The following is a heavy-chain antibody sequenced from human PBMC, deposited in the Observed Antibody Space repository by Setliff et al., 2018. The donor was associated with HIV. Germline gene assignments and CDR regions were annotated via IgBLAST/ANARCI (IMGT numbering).Heavy chain of an antibody. V-gene: IGHV1-69*08. J-gene: IGHJ3*02. Sequence: RPSVKVSCKTSGGTFSTYTIAWVRQAPGQGLEWMGRIIPIFGTPNYAQKFQGRVTITADKSTSTVYLDLRSLTSEDTAMYYCARSVWAVVVPTDPAVDAFAIWGQGTMVTVSS. CDR1: GGTFSTYT. D-gene: IGHD2-2*01. CDR2: IIPIFGTP. CDR3: ARSVWAVVVPTDPAVDAFAI.